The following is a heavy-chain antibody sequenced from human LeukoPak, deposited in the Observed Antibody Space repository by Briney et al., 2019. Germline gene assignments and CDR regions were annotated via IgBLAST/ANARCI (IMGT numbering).Heavy chain of an antibody. CDR3: ARDKGIAAAGRGGWFDP. V-gene: IGHV3-21*01. CDR2: ISSSSSYI. D-gene: IGHD6-13*01. Sequence: PGGSLRLYCAASRFTLSSYSMNWLRQAQGKGLEWVSSISSSSSYIYYADSVKGRFTISRDNAKNSLYLQMNSLRAEDTAVYYCARDKGIAAAGRGGWFDPWGQGTLVTVSS. J-gene: IGHJ5*02. CDR1: RFTLSSYS.